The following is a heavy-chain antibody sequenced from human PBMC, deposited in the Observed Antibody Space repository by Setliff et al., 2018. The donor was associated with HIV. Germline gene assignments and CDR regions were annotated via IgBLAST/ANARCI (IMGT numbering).Heavy chain of an antibody. CDR1: GYSFINYG. J-gene: IGHJ5*02. CDR2: ISAYNGNT. D-gene: IGHD1-26*01. V-gene: IGHV1-18*01. Sequence: VSCKASGYSFINYGISWVRQAPGQGLEWMGWISAYNGNTDYAPRLLGRVTMTTDTSTSTAYMELRSLSSDDTAVYYCARARLQGIVTAVGPRDNCLDPWGQGTQVTVSS. CDR3: ARARLQGIVTAVGPRDNCLDP.